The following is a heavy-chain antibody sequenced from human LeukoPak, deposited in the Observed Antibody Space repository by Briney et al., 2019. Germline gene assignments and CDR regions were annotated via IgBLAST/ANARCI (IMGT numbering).Heavy chain of an antibody. CDR3: ARDRNSDEAFDY. J-gene: IGHJ4*02. CDR2: IYYSGST. D-gene: IGHD4-23*01. Sequence: SQTLSLTCTVSGGSISSGDYYWCWIRQPPGKGLEWIGYIYYSGSTYYNPSLKSRVTISVDTSKNQFSLKLSSVTAADTAVYYCARDRNSDEAFDYWGQGTLVTVSS. CDR1: GGSISSGDYY. V-gene: IGHV4-30-4*01.